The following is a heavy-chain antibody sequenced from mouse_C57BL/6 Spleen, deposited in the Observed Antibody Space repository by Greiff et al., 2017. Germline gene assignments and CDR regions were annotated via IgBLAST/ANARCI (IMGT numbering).Heavy chain of an antibody. CDR3: ARSDYYGSSSHLDY. Sequence: QVHVKQSGPELVKPGASVKISCKASGYAFSSSWMNWVKQRPGKGLEWIGRIYPGDGDTTYNGMFKGKATLTADQTSSTAYMKLNSLTSEDSAVYFGARSDYYGSSSHLDYWGQGTTLTVSS. CDR1: GYAFSSSW. D-gene: IGHD1-1*01. CDR2: IYPGDGDT. V-gene: IGHV1-82*01. J-gene: IGHJ2*01.